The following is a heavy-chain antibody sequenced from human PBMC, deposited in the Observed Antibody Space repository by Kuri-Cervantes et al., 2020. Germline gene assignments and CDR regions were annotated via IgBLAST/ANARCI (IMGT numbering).Heavy chain of an antibody. Sequence: LSLTCAASGFTFSSYGMHWVRQAPGKGLEWVAVIWYDGSNKYYADSVKGRFTISRDNSKNTLYLQMNSLRAEDTAVYYCARGPSKGWGSYYNPYYYYGMDVWGQGTTVTVSS. V-gene: IGHV3-33*01. D-gene: IGHD3-10*01. CDR2: IWYDGSNK. J-gene: IGHJ6*02. CDR3: ARGPSKGWGSYYNPYYYYGMDV. CDR1: GFTFSSYG.